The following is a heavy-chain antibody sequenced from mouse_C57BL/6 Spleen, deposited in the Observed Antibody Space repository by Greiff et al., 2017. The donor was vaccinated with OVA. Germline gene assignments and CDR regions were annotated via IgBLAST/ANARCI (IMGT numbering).Heavy chain of an antibody. V-gene: IGHV1-69*01. CDR1: GYTFTNYW. D-gene: IGHD1-1*01. CDR3: ARRGSNGYAMDY. Sequence: VQLQQPGAELVMPGASVKLSCKASGYTFTNYWMHWVKQRPGQGLEWIGEIDPSDSYTNYNQKFKGKSTLTVDKSSSTAYMQLSSLTSEDSAVYYCARRGSNGYAMDYWGQGTSVTVSA. CDR2: IDPSDSYT. J-gene: IGHJ4*01.